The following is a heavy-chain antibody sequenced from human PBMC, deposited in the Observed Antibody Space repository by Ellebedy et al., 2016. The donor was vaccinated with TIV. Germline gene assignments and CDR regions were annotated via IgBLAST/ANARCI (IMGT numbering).Heavy chain of an antibody. V-gene: IGHV3-23*01. CDR1: GFTFSSYA. J-gene: IGHJ3*02. CDR3: ARDKGATAHDGRPDDAFDI. CDR2: ISGSGGST. D-gene: IGHD3-22*01. Sequence: GESLKISCAASGFTFSSYAMSWVRQAPGKGLEWVSAISGSGGSTYYADSVKGRFTISRDNSKNTLYLQMNSLRAEDTAVYYCARDKGATAHDGRPDDAFDIWGQGTMVTVS.